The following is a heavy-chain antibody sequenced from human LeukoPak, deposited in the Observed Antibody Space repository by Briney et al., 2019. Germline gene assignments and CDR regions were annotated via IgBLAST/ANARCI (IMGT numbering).Heavy chain of an antibody. Sequence: PSKTLSLTCTVSGGSISSSSYYWGWIGPRPGQGREWIGSSYYGGSTYYNPSLKSRVTISVDTSKNQFSLKLSSVTAADTAVYYCAKKSITIFGVVISGWFDPWGQGTLVTVSS. J-gene: IGHJ5*02. D-gene: IGHD3-3*01. CDR2: SYYGGST. V-gene: IGHV4-39*07. CDR1: GGSISSSSYY. CDR3: AKKSITIFGVVISGWFDP.